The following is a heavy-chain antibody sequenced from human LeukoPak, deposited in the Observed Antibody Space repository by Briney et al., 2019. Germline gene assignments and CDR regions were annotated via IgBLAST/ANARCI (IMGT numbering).Heavy chain of an antibody. Sequence: SETLSLTCTVSGGSISSYYWSWIRQPPGKGLKWIGYIYYSGSTNYNPSLKSRVTISVDTSKNQFSLKLSSVTAADTAVYYCARRRGYSGYDIIDYWGQGTLVTVSS. CDR2: IYYSGST. V-gene: IGHV4-59*08. D-gene: IGHD5-12*01. CDR1: GGSISSYY. J-gene: IGHJ4*02. CDR3: ARRRGYSGYDIIDY.